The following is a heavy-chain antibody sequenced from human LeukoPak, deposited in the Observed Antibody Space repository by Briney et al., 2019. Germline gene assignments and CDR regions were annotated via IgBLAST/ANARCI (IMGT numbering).Heavy chain of an antibody. CDR3: AKVDIVATIDAGRLVDY. J-gene: IGHJ4*02. CDR1: GLTFRSFA. V-gene: IGHV3-30*04. D-gene: IGHD5-12*01. Sequence: GGSLRFSFEASGLTFRSFAMQCFRQAPARGLGGVPAISNDGSNKYYADSVKGRFTISRDNSKNTLYLQMNSLRAEDTAVYYCAKVDIVATIDAGRLVDYWGQGTLVTVSS. CDR2: ISNDGSNK.